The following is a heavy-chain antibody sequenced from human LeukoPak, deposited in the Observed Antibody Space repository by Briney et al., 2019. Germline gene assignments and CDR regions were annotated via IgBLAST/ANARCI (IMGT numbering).Heavy chain of an antibody. V-gene: IGHV3-21*01. CDR2: ISSSSSYI. Sequence: GGSLRLSCAASGFTFSSYSMNWVRQAPGKGLEWVSSISSSSSYIYYADSVKGRFTNSRDNAKNSLYLQMNSLRAEDTAVYYCARGIAARPNRYYFDYWGQGTLVTVSS. D-gene: IGHD6-6*01. J-gene: IGHJ4*02. CDR1: GFTFSSYS. CDR3: ARGIAARPNRYYFDY.